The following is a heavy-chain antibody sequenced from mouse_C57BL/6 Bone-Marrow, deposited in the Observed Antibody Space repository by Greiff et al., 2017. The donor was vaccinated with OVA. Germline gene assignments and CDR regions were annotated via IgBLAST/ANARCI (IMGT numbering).Heavy chain of an antibody. CDR1: GYTFTSYW. V-gene: IGHV1-59*01. D-gene: IGHD1-1*01. Sequence: HLQQPGAELVRPGTSVKLSCKASGYTFTSYWMHWVKQRPGQGLEWIGVIDPSDSYTNYNQKFKGKATLTVDTSSSTAYMQLSSLTSEDSAVYYCARDYGSIAMDYWGQGTSVTVSS. J-gene: IGHJ4*01. CDR3: ARDYGSIAMDY. CDR2: IDPSDSYT.